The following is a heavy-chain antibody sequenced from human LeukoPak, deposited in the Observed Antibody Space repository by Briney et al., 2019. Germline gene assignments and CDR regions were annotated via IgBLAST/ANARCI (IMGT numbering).Heavy chain of an antibody. J-gene: IGHJ4*02. CDR2: ISAYNGNT. V-gene: IGHV1-18*01. Sequence: GASVKVSCKASGYTFSNYGISWVRQAPGQGLEWMGWISAYNGNTNYAQKLQGRVTMTTDTSTRTAYMELRSLRSDDTAVYYCVRDYQGYSGYDGFGHWGQGTLVTVSS. CDR1: GYTFSNYG. CDR3: VRDYQGYSGYDGFGH. D-gene: IGHD5-12*01.